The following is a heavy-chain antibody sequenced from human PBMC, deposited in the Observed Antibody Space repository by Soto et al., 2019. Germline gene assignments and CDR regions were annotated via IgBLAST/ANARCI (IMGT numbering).Heavy chain of an antibody. CDR3: AKEGDGYRDR. V-gene: IGHV3-30*18. J-gene: IGHJ5*02. Sequence: QVQLVESGGGVVQPGRSLRLSCAASGFTFSSYGMHWVRQAPGKGLGWVAVISYDGSNKYYADSVKGRFTISRDTSRNTLFLQMNRLRTEDKGEYYCAKEGDGYRDRWGRGTLVTVSS. CDR2: ISYDGSNK. D-gene: IGHD2-21*01. CDR1: GFTFSSYG.